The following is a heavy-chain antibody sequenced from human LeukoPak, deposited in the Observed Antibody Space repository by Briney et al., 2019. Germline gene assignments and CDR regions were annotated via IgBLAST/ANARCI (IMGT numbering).Heavy chain of an antibody. CDR3: ARGTFYYDSSGFYLHDY. D-gene: IGHD3-22*01. CDR2: ISSSGGTK. Sequence: GRSLRLSCAASGFTFSSYDMNWVRQAPGKGLEWVSGISSSGGTKYYADSVKGRFTISRDNSKNTPYLQMNSLRAEDTAVYYCARGTFYYDSSGFYLHDYWGQGTLVTVSS. J-gene: IGHJ4*02. CDR1: GFTFSSYD. V-gene: IGHV3-23*01.